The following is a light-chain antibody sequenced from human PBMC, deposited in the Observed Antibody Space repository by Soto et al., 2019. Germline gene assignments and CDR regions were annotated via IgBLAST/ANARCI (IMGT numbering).Light chain of an antibody. CDR1: SSDIGDYDY. CDR2: EVS. V-gene: IGLV2-14*01. CDR3: NSYASGNARV. J-gene: IGLJ1*01. Sequence: QSALTQPASVSGSPGQSITISCTGTSSDIGDYDYVSWYQQHSGKAPKLLISEVSNRPSGVSNRFSGSKSGNTASLTISGLQAEDEADYYCNSYASGNARVFGTGTKVTVL.